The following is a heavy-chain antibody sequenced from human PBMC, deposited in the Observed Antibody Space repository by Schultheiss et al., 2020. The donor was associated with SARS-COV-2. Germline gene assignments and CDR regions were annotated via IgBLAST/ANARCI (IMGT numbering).Heavy chain of an antibody. CDR2: ISSSGSTI. Sequence: GGSLRLSCAASGFTFRNYAIHWVRQAPGKGLEWVSYISSSGSTIYYADSVKGRFTISRDNSRNTLYLQMSSLRVEDTAVYYCAKDGGYCTGGVCSFDYWGQGTLVTVSS. D-gene: IGHD2-8*02. CDR1: GFTFRNYA. V-gene: IGHV3-48*01. J-gene: IGHJ4*02. CDR3: AKDGGYCTGGVCSFDY.